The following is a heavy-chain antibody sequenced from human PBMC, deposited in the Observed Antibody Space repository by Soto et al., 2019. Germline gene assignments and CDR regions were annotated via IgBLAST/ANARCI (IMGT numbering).Heavy chain of an antibody. V-gene: IGHV1-8*02. CDR3: ARVGYYYDSSGYYLSFDY. D-gene: IGHD3-22*01. J-gene: IGHJ4*02. CDR1: GYSFTSHY. Sequence: ASVKVSCKASGYSFTSHYMHWVRQATGQGLEWMGWMNPNSGNTGYAQKFQGRVTMTRNTSISTAYMELSSLRSEDTAVYYCARVGYYYDSSGYYLSFDYWGQGTLVTVSS. CDR2: MNPNSGNT.